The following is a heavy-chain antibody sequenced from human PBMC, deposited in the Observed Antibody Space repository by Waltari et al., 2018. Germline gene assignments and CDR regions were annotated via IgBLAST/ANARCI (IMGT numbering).Heavy chain of an antibody. D-gene: IGHD3-10*01. CDR2: IIPIFGTA. CDR1: CGRFRSYT. V-gene: IGHV1-69*01. CDR3: AREGTPMVRGGAEYFQH. Sequence: QVQLVQSGAGVKTPGSSVKVSCKASCGRFRSYTLRWFRQSPGQGLEWSGGIIPIFGTANYAQKFQGRVTITADESTSTAYMELSSLRSEDTAVYYCAREGTPMVRGGAEYFQHWGQGTLVTVSS. J-gene: IGHJ1*01.